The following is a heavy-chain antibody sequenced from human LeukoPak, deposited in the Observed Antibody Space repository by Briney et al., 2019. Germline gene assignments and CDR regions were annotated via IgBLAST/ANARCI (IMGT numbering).Heavy chain of an antibody. Sequence: PSETLSLTCTVSGGSISSSTYYWGWIRQSPGKGLEWIGSIYYSGSTYYNPSLKSRVTISVDTSKNQFSLKLSSVTAADTAVYYCARDSGYSSYGVDYWGQGTLVTVSS. CDR3: ARDSGYSSYGVDY. J-gene: IGHJ4*02. V-gene: IGHV4-39*02. D-gene: IGHD5-12*01. CDR2: IYYSGST. CDR1: GGSISSSTYY.